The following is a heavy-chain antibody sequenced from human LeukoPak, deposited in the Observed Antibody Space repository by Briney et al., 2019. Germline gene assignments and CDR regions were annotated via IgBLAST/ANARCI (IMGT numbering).Heavy chain of an antibody. CDR3: ARVVLGSGSYYTT. D-gene: IGHD3-10*01. CDR1: GGSISSSNYY. Sequence: SETLSLTXTVSGGSISSSNYYWSWIRQPAGKGLEWIGRIYTSGSTNYNPSLKSRVTISVDTSKNQFSLKLSSVTAADTAVYYCARVVLGSGSYYTTWGQGTLVTVSS. CDR2: IYTSGST. V-gene: IGHV4-61*02. J-gene: IGHJ5*02.